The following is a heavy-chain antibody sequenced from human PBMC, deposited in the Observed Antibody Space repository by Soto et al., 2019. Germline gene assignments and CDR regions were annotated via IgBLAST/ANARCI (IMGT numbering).Heavy chain of an antibody. CDR1: GFTFGDYA. Sequence: GGSLRLSCTASGFTFGDYAMSWFRQAPGKGLEWVGFIRSKAYGGTTEYAASVKGRFTISRDDSKSIAYLQMNSLKTEDTAVYYCTHPTSIAAAGPPFDYWGQGTLVTVPQ. D-gene: IGHD6-13*01. J-gene: IGHJ4*02. CDR2: IRSKAYGGTT. V-gene: IGHV3-49*03. CDR3: THPTSIAAAGPPFDY.